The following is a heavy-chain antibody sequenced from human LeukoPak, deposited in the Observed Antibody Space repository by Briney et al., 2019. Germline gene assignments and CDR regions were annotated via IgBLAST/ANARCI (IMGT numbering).Heavy chain of an antibody. CDR2: INSDGSST. J-gene: IGHJ6*02. CDR1: GFTFSSYW. CDR3: ARAPNTAYSSSCYLWYYYGMDV. V-gene: IGHV3-74*01. D-gene: IGHD6-13*01. Sequence: GGSLRLSCAASGFTFSSYWMHWVRQAPGKGLVWVSRINSDGSSTSYADSVKGRFTISRDNAKNTLYLQMNSLRAEDTAVYYCARAPNTAYSSSCYLWYYYGMDVWGQGTTVTVSS.